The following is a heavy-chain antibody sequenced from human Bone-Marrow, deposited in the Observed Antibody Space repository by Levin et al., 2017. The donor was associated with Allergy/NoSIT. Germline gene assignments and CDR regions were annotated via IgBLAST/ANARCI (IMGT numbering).Heavy chain of an antibody. CDR1: GGSFNNYY. V-gene: IGHV4-34*01. J-gene: IGHJ5*02. CDR3: ARTPLTGNYGDWFDP. Sequence: SETLSLTCAVYGGSFNNYYWAWIRQPPGKGLEWIGEISPSGSTNYNPSLKSRVTMSLDTSKNHFSLILTSVTAVDSAVYYCARTPLTGNYGDWFDPWGQGTQVIVSS. CDR2: ISPSGST. D-gene: IGHD3-9*01.